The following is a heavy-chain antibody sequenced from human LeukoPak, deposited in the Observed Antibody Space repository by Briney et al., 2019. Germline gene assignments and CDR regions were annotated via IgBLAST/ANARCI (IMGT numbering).Heavy chain of an antibody. V-gene: IGHV3-30*04. CDR3: ARGRNTRSLDY. Sequence: GRSLRLSCAASGFPFSFYAMHWVRQAPGKGLEWVGVISYNGSNKYYADSVKGRFTLSRDNSKNKLFLQMNSLRAEDTAVYYCARGRNTRSLDYWGQGTLVTVSS. CDR1: GFPFSFYA. CDR2: ISYNGSNK. D-gene: IGHD2-15*01. J-gene: IGHJ4*02.